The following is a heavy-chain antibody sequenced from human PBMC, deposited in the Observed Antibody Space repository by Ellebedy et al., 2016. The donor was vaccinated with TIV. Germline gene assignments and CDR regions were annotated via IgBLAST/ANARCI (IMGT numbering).Heavy chain of an antibody. V-gene: IGHV3-23*01. CDR2: ISVSGSGGNT. CDR1: GFIFRTYA. D-gene: IGHD4-17*01. Sequence: GGSLRLSXAASGFIFRTYAMNWVRQAPGKGLEWVSGISVSGSGGNTYYADSVRGRFTISRDNSINVLYLEMNSLRAEDTAVYYCAKINDYEVSHYYYYMDVWGKGTTVTVSS. J-gene: IGHJ6*03. CDR3: AKINDYEVSHYYYYMDV.